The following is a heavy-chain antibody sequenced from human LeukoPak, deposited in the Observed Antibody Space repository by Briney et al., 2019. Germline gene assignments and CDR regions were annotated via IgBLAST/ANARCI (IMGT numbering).Heavy chain of an antibody. CDR3: VRISQRELLNWFDP. V-gene: IGHV4-59*08. J-gene: IGHJ5*02. CDR2: IYYSGST. CDR1: GGSISSYY. Sequence: PSETLFLTCTVSGGSISSYYWSWIRQPPGKGLEWIGYIYYSGSTNYNPSLKTRVTISVDTSKNQFYLKLSSVTAADTAVYYCVRISQRELLNWFDPWGQGTLVTVSS. D-gene: IGHD1-7*01.